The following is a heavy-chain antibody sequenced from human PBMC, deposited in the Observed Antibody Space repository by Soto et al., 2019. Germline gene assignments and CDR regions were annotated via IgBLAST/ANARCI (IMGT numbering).Heavy chain of an antibody. CDR2: ISSSSSTI. CDR3: ARSPFLECN. D-gene: IGHD3-3*02. J-gene: IGHJ4*02. CDR1: GFTFSSYE. Sequence: GGSLRLSCAASGFTFSSYEMNWVRQAPGKGLEWVSYISSSSSTIYYADSVKGRFTISRDNARNSLFLQMNSLRVDDTAVYYCARSPFLECNWAQGTLVTVSS. V-gene: IGHV3-48*03.